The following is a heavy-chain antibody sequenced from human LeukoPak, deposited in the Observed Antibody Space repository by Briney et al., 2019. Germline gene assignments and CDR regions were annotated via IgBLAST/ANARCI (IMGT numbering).Heavy chain of an antibody. D-gene: IGHD3-22*01. CDR3: AKDHAYDTSGYYYDY. CDR2: ISSSSSYI. J-gene: IGHJ4*02. Sequence: KTGGSLRLSCAASGFTFSSYSMNWVRQAPGKGLEWVSSISSSSSYIYYADSMKGRFTISRDNSKNTLYLQMNSLRAEDTAVYYCAKDHAYDTSGYYYDYWGQGTLVTVSS. CDR1: GFTFSSYS. V-gene: IGHV3-21*04.